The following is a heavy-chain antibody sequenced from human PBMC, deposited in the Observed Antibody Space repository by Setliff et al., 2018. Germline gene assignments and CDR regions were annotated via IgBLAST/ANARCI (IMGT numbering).Heavy chain of an antibody. V-gene: IGHV1-18*01. CDR1: GYTFTSYG. CDR3: ARDPSLYCSSTSCSPHWFDP. CDR2: ISAYNGNT. D-gene: IGHD2-2*01. J-gene: IGHJ5*02. Sequence: ASVKVSCKASGYTFTSYGISWVRQAPGQGLEWMGWISAYNGNTNYAQKLQGRVTMTTDTSTSTANMELRSLRSDDTAVYYCARDPSLYCSSTSCSPHWFDPWGQGTLVTVSS.